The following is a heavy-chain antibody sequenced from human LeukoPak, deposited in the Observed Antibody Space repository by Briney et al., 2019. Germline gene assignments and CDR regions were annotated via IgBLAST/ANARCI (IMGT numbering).Heavy chain of an antibody. V-gene: IGHV1-2*06. D-gene: IGHD5-18*01. CDR3: ASGYSYGTYYFDY. J-gene: IGHJ4*02. CDR2: INTNSGGT. Sequence: ASVKVSCKASGYTFTGYYMHWVRQAPGQGLEWMGRINTNSGGTNYAKKVQGRVTMARETYISTAYMELSRLRSDDTAVYYCASGYSYGTYYFDYWGQGTLVTVSS. CDR1: GYTFTGYY.